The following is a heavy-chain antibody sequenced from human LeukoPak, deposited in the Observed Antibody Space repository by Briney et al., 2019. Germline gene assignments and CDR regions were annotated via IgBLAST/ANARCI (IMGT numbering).Heavy chain of an antibody. CDR2: ITWNSGRI. CDR1: GFSFDEYA. D-gene: IGHD1-1*01. Sequence: PGGSLRLSCAASGFSFDEYAMHWVRQAPGKGLEWVSGITWNSGRITYADSVKGRFTISRDNAKNSLYLQMNSLRAEDTAVYYCARRRGTDYYYGMDVWGQGTTVTVSS. J-gene: IGHJ6*02. V-gene: IGHV3-9*01. CDR3: ARRRGTDYYYGMDV.